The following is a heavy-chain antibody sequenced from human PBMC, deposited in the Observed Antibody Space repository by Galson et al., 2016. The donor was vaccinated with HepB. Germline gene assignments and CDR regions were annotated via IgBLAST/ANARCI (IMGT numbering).Heavy chain of an antibody. CDR1: GFDFSRHE. V-gene: IGHV3-72*01. D-gene: IGHD3-16*01. CDR3: TRAAGTPEYYYAMDL. CDR2: TRNKAAGYTT. Sequence: SLRLSCAVSGFDFSRHEMNWVRQAPGKGLDWVGRTRNKAAGYTTEYAASVRGRFTISRDESKNSVYLQMDSLKNEDTAVYYCTRAAGTPEYYYAMDLWGEGATVTVSS. J-gene: IGHJ6*04.